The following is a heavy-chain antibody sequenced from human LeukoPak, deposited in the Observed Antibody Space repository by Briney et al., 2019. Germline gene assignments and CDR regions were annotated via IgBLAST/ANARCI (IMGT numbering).Heavy chain of an antibody. V-gene: IGHV4-34*01. CDR1: GESFSGYY. Sequence: SETLSLTCAVYGESFSGYYWSWIRQPPGKGLEWIGEINHSGSTNYNPSLKSRVTISVDTSKNQFSLKLSSVTAADTAVYYCARVERGVYYDFWSGYFYFDYWGQGTLVTVSS. CDR2: INHSGST. D-gene: IGHD3-3*01. J-gene: IGHJ4*02. CDR3: ARVERGVYYDFWSGYFYFDY.